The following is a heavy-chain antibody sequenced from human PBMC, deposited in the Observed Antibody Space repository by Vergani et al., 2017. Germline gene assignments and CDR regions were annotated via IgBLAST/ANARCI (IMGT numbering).Heavy chain of an antibody. V-gene: IGHV4-61*01. CDR1: GGSVSSGSYY. D-gene: IGHD3-3*01. J-gene: IGHJ5*02. CDR3: AGGAYDFWSGYYWA. Sequence: QVQLQESGPGLVKPSETLSLTCTVSGGSVSSGSYYWSWIRQPPGKGLEWIGEINHSGSTNYNPSLKSRVTISVDKSKNQFSLKLSSVTAADTAVYYCAGGAYDFWSGYYWAWGQGTLVTVSS. CDR2: INHSGST.